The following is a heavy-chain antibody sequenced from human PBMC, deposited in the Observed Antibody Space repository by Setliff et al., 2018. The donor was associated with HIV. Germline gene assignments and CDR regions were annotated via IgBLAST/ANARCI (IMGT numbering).Heavy chain of an antibody. Sequence: PGGSLRLSCAASGFTFSNFAMRWVRQAPGKGLEWVSAISGGGGKTDYAESVKGRFTISRDNSKNTLYLQMNSLRAEDTAVYYCAKDQGITVGAAVYYYFYAMDVWGQGTSVTVSS. D-gene: IGHD6-19*01. CDR2: ISGGGGKT. CDR1: GFTFSNFA. CDR3: AKDQGITVGAAVYYYFYAMDV. J-gene: IGHJ6*02. V-gene: IGHV3-23*01.